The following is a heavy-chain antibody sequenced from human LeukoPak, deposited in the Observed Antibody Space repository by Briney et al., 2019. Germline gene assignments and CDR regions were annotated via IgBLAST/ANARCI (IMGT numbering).Heavy chain of an antibody. Sequence: SVKVSCKASGGTFRSYAINWVRQAPGQGLEWMGRVIPMLSITNYAQKLQGRVTITADKSTNTAYMELSSLRSEDTAVYYCATYNVDYYDTSDGMDVWGQGTTVTVSS. CDR3: ATYNVDYYDTSDGMDV. CDR2: VIPMLSIT. V-gene: IGHV1-69*04. J-gene: IGHJ6*02. D-gene: IGHD3-22*01. CDR1: GGTFRSYA.